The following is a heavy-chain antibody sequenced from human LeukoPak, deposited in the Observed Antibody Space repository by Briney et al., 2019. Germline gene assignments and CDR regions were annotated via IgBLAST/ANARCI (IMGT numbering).Heavy chain of an antibody. CDR2: IYYGGST. D-gene: IGHD6-13*01. J-gene: IGHJ4*02. CDR3: ARVRQSLAAAGKVFDY. Sequence: SETLSLTCTVSGGSISSYYWSWIRQPPGKGLEWIGYIYYGGSTNYNPSLTSRVTISVDTSKNQFSLKLSSVTAADTAVYYCARVRQSLAAAGKVFDYWGQGTLVTVSS. V-gene: IGHV4-59*01. CDR1: GGSISSYY.